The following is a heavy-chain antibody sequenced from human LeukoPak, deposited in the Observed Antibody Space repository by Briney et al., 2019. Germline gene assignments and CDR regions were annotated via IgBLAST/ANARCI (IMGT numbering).Heavy chain of an antibody. J-gene: IGHJ4*02. V-gene: IGHV3-30*18. CDR1: GFTFSSYA. D-gene: IGHD6-19*01. CDR3: AKARVKWQWLSLFDY. CDR2: ISYDGSNK. Sequence: PGGSLRLSCAASGFTFSSYAMSWVRQAPGKGLEWVAVISYDGSNKYYADSVKGRFTISRDNSKNTLYLQMNSLRAEDTAVYYCAKARVKWQWLSLFDYWGQGTLVTVSS.